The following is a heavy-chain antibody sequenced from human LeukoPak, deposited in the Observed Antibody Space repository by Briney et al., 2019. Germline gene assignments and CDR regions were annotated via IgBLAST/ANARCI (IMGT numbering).Heavy chain of an antibody. CDR1: GYTFTGYY. J-gene: IGHJ4*02. D-gene: IGHD2-15*01. Sequence: ASVKVSCKASGYTFTGYYMHRVRQAPGQGLEWMGWINPNSGGTNYAQKFQGRVTMTRDTSISTAYMELSRLRSDDTAVYYCARSLGYCSGGSCYEISEFDYWGQGTLVTVSS. V-gene: IGHV1-2*02. CDR3: ARSLGYCSGGSCYEISEFDY. CDR2: INPNSGGT.